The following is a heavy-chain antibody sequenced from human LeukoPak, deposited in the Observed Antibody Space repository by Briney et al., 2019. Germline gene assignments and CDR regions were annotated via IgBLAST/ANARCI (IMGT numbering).Heavy chain of an antibody. CDR3: ARMGGYYDSSGYPYYFDY. CDR1: GYTFTSYG. J-gene: IGHJ4*02. CDR2: ISAYNGNT. V-gene: IGHV1-18*01. Sequence: ASVKVSCKASGYTFTSYGISWVRQAPGQGLEWMGWISAYNGNTNYAQKLQGRVTMTTDTSTSTANMELRSLRSDDTAVYYCARMGGYYDSSGYPYYFDYWGQGTLVTVSS. D-gene: IGHD3-22*01.